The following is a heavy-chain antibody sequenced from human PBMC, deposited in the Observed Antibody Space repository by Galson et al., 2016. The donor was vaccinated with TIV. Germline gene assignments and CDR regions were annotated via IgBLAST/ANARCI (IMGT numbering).Heavy chain of an antibody. Sequence: SLRLSCAASGFAVSDNYFNWVRQAPGKGLEWASLISDNGNTNYADFVKGRFTVSRDNSKNTVYLQMNSLRAEDTALYYCARERRYCGNECYLKYYFGMDVWGQGTTVTVS. J-gene: IGHJ6*02. CDR2: ISDNGNT. V-gene: IGHV3-66*03. CDR3: ARERRYCGNECYLKYYFGMDV. CDR1: GFAVSDNY. D-gene: IGHD2-21*01.